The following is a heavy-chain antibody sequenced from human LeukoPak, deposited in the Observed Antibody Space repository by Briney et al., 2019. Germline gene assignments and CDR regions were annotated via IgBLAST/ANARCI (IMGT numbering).Heavy chain of an antibody. CDR2: FRWNSGSI. Sequence: GGSLRLSCAASGLTFDDQAMHWVRQAPGKGLEWVSGFRWNSGSIAYADSVKGRFTIPRDKAKNSLYLQMNRLRAADTAFDDCAKSYDRRGYYLQYYIDYWGQGTLVTVSS. CDR1: GLTFDDQA. CDR3: AKSYDRRGYYLQYYIDY. J-gene: IGHJ4*02. D-gene: IGHD3-22*01. V-gene: IGHV3-9*01.